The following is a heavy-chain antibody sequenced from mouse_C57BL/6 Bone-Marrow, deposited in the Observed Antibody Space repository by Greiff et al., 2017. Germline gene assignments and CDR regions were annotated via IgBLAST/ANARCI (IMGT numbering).Heavy chain of an antibody. V-gene: IGHV1-81*01. Sequence: QVQLQQSGAELARPGASVKLSCKASGYTFTSYGISWVKQRTGQGLEWIGEIYPRSGNTYYNEKFKGKATLTADKSSSTAYMELRSLTSEDSAVXFCAILYCGSRGDYFDYWGQGTTLTVSS. J-gene: IGHJ2*01. CDR3: AILYCGSRGDYFDY. CDR2: IYPRSGNT. CDR1: GYTFTSYG. D-gene: IGHD1-1*01.